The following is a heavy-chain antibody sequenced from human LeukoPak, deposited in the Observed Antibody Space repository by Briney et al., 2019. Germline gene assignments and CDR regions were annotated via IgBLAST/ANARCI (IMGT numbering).Heavy chain of an antibody. V-gene: IGHV3-33*01. CDR1: GLTFSSYG. Sequence: GRSLRLSCAASGLTFSSYGMHWVRQAPGKGLEWVAVIWYDGSNKYYADSVRGRFTISRDNSKNTLYLQMNSLRAEDTAVYYCARDCGGDCYRFDYWGQGTLVTVSS. CDR3: ARDCGGDCYRFDY. D-gene: IGHD2-21*02. J-gene: IGHJ4*02. CDR2: IWYDGSNK.